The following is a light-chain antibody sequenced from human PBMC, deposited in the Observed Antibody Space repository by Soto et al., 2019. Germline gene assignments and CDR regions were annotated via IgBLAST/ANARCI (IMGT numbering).Light chain of an antibody. CDR1: SSDVGAYIY. CDR2: DVI. Sequence: QSALTQPRSVSGSPGHSVIFSCTGTSSDVGAYIYVSWYQQHPGKAPKLIIYDVIKRPSGVPDRFSGSKSGNTASLTISGLQAEDEADYYCCSYAGSYTHVFGTGTKVTVL. J-gene: IGLJ1*01. CDR3: CSYAGSYTHV. V-gene: IGLV2-11*01.